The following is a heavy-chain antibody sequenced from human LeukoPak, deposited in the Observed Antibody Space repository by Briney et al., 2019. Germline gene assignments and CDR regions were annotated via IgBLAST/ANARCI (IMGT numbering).Heavy chain of an antibody. Sequence: GGSLRLSCGASGFTFSSYSMNWVRQAPGKGLEWVSSISSSSSYIYYADSVKGRFTISRDNAKNSLYLQMNSLRAEDTAVYYCARDVSPIFGVVISYYCYMDVWGKGTTVTVSS. CDR2: ISSSSSYI. D-gene: IGHD3-3*01. CDR3: ARDVSPIFGVVISYYCYMDV. CDR1: GFTFSSYS. V-gene: IGHV3-21*01. J-gene: IGHJ6*03.